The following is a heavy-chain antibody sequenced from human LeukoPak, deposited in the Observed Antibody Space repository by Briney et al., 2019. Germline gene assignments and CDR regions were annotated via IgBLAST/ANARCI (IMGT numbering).Heavy chain of an antibody. V-gene: IGHV3-9*01. D-gene: IGHD5-18*01. Sequence: QPGGSLRLSCAASGFTFDDYAMHWVRQAPGKGLEWGSGISWNSGSIGYADSVKGRFTISRDNAKNSLYLQMNSLRAEDTALYYFARVGLWRTRYYYYGMDVWGQGTTATVSS. J-gene: IGHJ6*02. CDR1: GFTFDDYA. CDR3: ARVGLWRTRYYYYGMDV. CDR2: ISWNSGSI.